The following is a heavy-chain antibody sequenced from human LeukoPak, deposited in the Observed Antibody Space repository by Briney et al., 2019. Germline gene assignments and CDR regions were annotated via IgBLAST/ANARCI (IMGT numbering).Heavy chain of an antibody. Sequence: GASVKVSCKASGYTFTSYGISWVRQAPGQGLEWMGWISAYNGNTNYAQKLQGRVTMTTDTSTSTAYMELRSLRSDDTAVYYCARAPGYYDSSGYYQFDYWGQGTMVTVSS. CDR2: ISAYNGNT. D-gene: IGHD3-22*01. V-gene: IGHV1-18*01. CDR3: ARAPGYYDSSGYYQFDY. J-gene: IGHJ4*02. CDR1: GYTFTSYG.